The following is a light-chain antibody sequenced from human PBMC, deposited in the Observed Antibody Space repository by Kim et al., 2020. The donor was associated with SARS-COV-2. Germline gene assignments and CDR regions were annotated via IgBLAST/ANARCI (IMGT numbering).Light chain of an antibody. CDR3: QQYNNWPYT. J-gene: IGKJ2*01. CDR2: GAS. CDR1: QSVSRN. V-gene: IGKV3-15*01. Sequence: SVSPGARATLSCRASQSVSRNLAWYQQKPGQAPRFLIYGASTRATGIPARFSGSGSGTEFTLTISSLQSEDFAVYYCQQYNNWPYTFGQGTKLKI.